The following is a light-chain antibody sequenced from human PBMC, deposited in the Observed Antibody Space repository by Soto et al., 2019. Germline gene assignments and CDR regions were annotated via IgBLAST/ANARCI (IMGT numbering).Light chain of an antibody. J-gene: IGKJ4*01. CDR1: QSISNY. CDR3: QQSYSSPIT. V-gene: IGKV1-39*01. Sequence: DIQMTQSPSSLSASVGARVTITCRASQSISNYLNWYQQKPGKAPKLLIYAASHLQSGVPSRFSGSGSGTDFNLTSSSLQLEDYATYYCQQSYSSPITFGGGTKVDIK. CDR2: AAS.